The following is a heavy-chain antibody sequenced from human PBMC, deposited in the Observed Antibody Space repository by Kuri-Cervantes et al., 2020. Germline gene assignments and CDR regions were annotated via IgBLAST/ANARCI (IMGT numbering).Heavy chain of an antibody. J-gene: IGHJ4*02. D-gene: IGHD3-22*01. V-gene: IGHV3-7*01. CDR1: GFTFSDYW. CDR3: ARIYKYDNKNYYRWFDY. CDR2: IKEDGSER. Sequence: GESLKISCTASGFTFSDYWMSWVRQAPGKGLEWVANIKEDGSERKYMDSMEGRFTISRDNAKNSLYLQMSSLRAEDTALYYCARIYKYDNKNYYRWFDYWGQGTQVTVSS.